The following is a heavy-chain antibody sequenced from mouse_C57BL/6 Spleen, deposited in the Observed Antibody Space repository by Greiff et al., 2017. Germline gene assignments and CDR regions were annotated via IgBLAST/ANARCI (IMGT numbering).Heavy chain of an antibody. Sequence: DVMLVESGGGLVKPGGSLKLSCAASGFTFSDYGMHWVRQAPEKGLEWVAYISSGSSTIYYADTVKGRFTISRDNAKNTLFLQMTSLRSEDTAMYYCARYDYDGYAMDYWGQGTSVTVSS. CDR2: ISSGSSTI. J-gene: IGHJ4*01. CDR3: ARYDYDGYAMDY. D-gene: IGHD2-4*01. CDR1: GFTFSDYG. V-gene: IGHV5-17*01.